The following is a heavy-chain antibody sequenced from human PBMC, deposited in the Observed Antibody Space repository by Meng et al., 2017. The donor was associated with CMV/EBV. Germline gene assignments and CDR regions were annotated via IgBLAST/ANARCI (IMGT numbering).Heavy chain of an antibody. CDR1: GVIFGQFY. CDR2: FHNVETVT. Sequence: SGRGLVRPVGSLKLSWSLPGVIFGQFYMHWFRRSQKEGPGWIYHFHNVETVTTNAGTMKSIIISARDNSKSSLYLQVYDLRADDAGVYYCVRDLVKNRDSWGQGTLVTVSS. CDR3: VRDLVKNRDS. D-gene: IGHD1-14*01. J-gene: IGHJ5*01. V-gene: IGHV3-74*03.